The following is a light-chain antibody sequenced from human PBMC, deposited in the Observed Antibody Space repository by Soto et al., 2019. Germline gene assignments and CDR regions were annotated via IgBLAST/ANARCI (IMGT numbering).Light chain of an antibody. Sequence: QSALTQPPSASGSPGQSVTISCTGTSSDVGGYNYVSWYQQHPGKAPKLMMSEVSKRPSGVPDRFSGSKSGNTASLTVSGLHAEDEADYYCSSFGGNNNLVFGGGTKLTVL. V-gene: IGLV2-8*01. CDR3: SSFGGNNNLV. J-gene: IGLJ2*01. CDR1: SSDVGGYNY. CDR2: EVS.